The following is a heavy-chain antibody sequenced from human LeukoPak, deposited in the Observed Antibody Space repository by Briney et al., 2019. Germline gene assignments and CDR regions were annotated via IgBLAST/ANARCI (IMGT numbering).Heavy chain of an antibody. CDR1: GFTFSDYW. CDR2: LKQDGSEK. Sequence: GSLRLSCAASGFTFSDYWMTWVRQAPGRGPEWVANLKQDGSEKSYVDSVKGRFTISKDNAKNSLYLQMNSLRAEDTAVYFCTRDRGFFDYWGQGTLVTVSS. CDR3: TRDRGFFDY. V-gene: IGHV3-7*03. D-gene: IGHD3-10*01. J-gene: IGHJ4*02.